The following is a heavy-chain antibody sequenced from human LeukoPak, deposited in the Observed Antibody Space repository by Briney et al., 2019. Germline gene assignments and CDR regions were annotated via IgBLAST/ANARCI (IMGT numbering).Heavy chain of an antibody. J-gene: IGHJ4*02. D-gene: IGHD1-26*01. V-gene: IGHV3-9*01. CDR1: GFTFDDYA. CDR3: AKDIWEVGATKGAFDY. CDR2: ISWNSGNI. Sequence: GGSLRLSCAASGFTFDDYAMHWVRQAPGKGLEWVSGISWNSGNIGYADSVKGRFTISRDNAKNSLYLQMNSLRAEDTALYYCAKDIWEVGATKGAFDYWGQGTLVTVSS.